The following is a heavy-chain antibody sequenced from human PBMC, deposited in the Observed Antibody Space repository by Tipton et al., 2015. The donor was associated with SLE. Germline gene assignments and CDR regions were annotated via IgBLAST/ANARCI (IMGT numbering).Heavy chain of an antibody. V-gene: IGHV4-4*07. CDR3: ARAPRQQPFDY. Sequence: TLSLTCTVSGGSFSSHYWSWIRQPAGKGLEWIGRIYISGGTTYTPSLKSRVTLSVDTSKNQFYLKLSSVTAADTAVYDCARAPRQQPFDYWGQGTLVNVSS. J-gene: IGHJ4*02. CDR1: GGSFSSHY. CDR2: IYISGGT. D-gene: IGHD6-13*01.